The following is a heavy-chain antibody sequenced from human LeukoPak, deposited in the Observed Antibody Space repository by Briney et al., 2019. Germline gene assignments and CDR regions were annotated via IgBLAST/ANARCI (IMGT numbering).Heavy chain of an antibody. D-gene: IGHD3-10*01. V-gene: IGHV3-30*18. CDR3: AKEAQGVLGFGTARG. CDR2: ISYDGSNK. CDR1: GFTFSSYG. J-gene: IGHJ4*02. Sequence: GGSLRLSCAASGFTFSSYGMHWVRQAPGKGLEWVAVISYDGSNKYYADSVKGRFTISRDNSKNTLYLQMNSLRAEDTAVYYCAKEAQGVLGFGTARGRGQGTLVTVSS.